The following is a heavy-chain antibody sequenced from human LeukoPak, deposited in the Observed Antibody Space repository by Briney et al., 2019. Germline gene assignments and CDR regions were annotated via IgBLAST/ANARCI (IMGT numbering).Heavy chain of an antibody. J-gene: IGHJ4*02. CDR3: AKDRGSARPSKYYFDY. V-gene: IGHV3-23*01. CDR2: ISGSGGST. CDR1: GFTFSAYS. Sequence: GGSLRLFWAASGFTFSAYSMTWVRQGRGKGLGWLSAISGSGGSTYYADSLKGRFTISRDSSKKTLYLQMKSLRAEDTAVYYCAKDRGSARPSKYYFDYWGQGTLVTVSS. D-gene: IGHD2-15*01.